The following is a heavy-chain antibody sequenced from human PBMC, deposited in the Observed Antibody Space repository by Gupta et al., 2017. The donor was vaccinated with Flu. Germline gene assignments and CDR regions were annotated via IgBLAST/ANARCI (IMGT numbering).Heavy chain of an antibody. V-gene: IGHV1-3*01. CDR3: ARGAAYCAKDVCSWGYYFEY. Sequence: QVQLVQSGAEVKKPGASVKVSCKASGYTFTTYALHWVRQAPGQRLEWMGWINSISGSTKYSQKFQGRVTITRDTPASTTYMDLSSLRSEDTAMYYCARGAAYCAKDVCSWGYYFEYWGQGTLVTVSS. CDR1: GYTFTTYA. CDR2: INSISGST. J-gene: IGHJ4*02. D-gene: IGHD2-8*01.